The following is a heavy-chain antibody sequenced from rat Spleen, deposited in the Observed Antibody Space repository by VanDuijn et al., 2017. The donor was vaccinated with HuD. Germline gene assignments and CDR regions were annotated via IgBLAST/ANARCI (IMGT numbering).Heavy chain of an antibody. CDR2: ISYDGSST. D-gene: IGHD1-10*01. CDR3: ARQEGPLTTPFDY. J-gene: IGHJ2*01. CDR1: GFTFSNYD. Sequence: EVQLVESGGGLVQPGRSMKLSCVASGFTFSNYDMAWVRQAPKKGLEWVATISYDGSSTNYRDSVKGRFTISRDNAKSTLYLQMDSLRSEDTATYYCARQEGPLTTPFDYWGQGVMVTVSS. V-gene: IGHV5-7*01.